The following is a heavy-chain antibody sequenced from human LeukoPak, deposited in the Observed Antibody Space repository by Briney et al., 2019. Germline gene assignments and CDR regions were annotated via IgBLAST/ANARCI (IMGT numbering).Heavy chain of an antibody. CDR1: GFTFSSYD. CDR3: ARDRERYYDSSGYYFDY. Sequence: ASVKVSCKASGFTFSSYDINWVRQATGQGLEWMGWINPNSGGTNYAQKFQGRVTMTRDTSISTAYMELSRLRSDDTAVYYCARDRERYYDSSGYYFDYWGQGTLVTVSS. D-gene: IGHD3-22*01. J-gene: IGHJ4*02. V-gene: IGHV1-2*02. CDR2: INPNSGGT.